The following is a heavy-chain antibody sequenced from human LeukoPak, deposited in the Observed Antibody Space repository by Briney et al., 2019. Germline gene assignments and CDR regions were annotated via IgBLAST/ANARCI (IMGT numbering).Heavy chain of an antibody. CDR1: GYTFTSYG. V-gene: IGHV1-18*04. J-gene: IGHJ6*02. CDR2: INPYNGNT. CDR3: ARDLLTTAFYYYFYGMDV. D-gene: IGHD4-17*01. Sequence: AAVKISCKASGYTFTSYGISWVRQPTGQGLEWMGWINPYNGNTNYAQKLQGRVTMTTDTSTSTAYMELRCLRSDDTAVYYCARDLLTTAFYYYFYGMDVWGQGTTVTVSS.